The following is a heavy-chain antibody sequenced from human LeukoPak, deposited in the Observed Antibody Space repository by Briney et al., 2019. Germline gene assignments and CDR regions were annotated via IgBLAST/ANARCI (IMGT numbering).Heavy chain of an antibody. CDR3: ATDFLGFDP. D-gene: IGHD2/OR15-2a*01. V-gene: IGHV1-24*01. CDR1: GSTLTELS. CDR2: FDPEDGEP. J-gene: IGHJ5*02. Sequence: ASVKVSCKVSGSTLTELSMHWVRQAPGEGLEWMGGFDPEDGEPIYAQKFQGRVTMTEDTSTDTVHMELSSLRSEDTAVHYCATDFLGFDPWGQGTLVTVSS.